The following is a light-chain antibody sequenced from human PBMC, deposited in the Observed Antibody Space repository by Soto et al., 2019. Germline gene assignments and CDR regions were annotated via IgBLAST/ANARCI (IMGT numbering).Light chain of an antibody. CDR2: GAS. J-gene: IGKJ5*01. Sequence: VLPHSPGTLSFSPLQIATLSFRSSQSISSSYLAWYQQKPGQAPRLLIYGASSRATGIPVRFSGSGSGTEFTLTISSLQSEDFAVYYCQKYNNWPLNFGQGTRLEIK. V-gene: IGKV3-15*01. CDR3: QKYNNWPLN. CDR1: QSISSSY.